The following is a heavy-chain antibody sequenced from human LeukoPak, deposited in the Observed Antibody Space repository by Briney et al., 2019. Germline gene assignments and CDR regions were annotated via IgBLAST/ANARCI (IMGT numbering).Heavy chain of an antibody. CDR3: ARGYSGYEEARY. CDR2: INPSGGST. V-gene: IGHV1-46*01. Sequence: MGIINPSGGSTSYAQKFQGRVTMTRDTSTSTVYMELSSLRSEDTAVYYCARGYSGYEEARYWGQGTLVTVSS. J-gene: IGHJ4*02. D-gene: IGHD5-12*01.